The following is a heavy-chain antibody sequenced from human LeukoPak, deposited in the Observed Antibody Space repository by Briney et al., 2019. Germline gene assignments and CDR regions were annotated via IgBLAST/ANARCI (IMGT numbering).Heavy chain of an antibody. V-gene: IGHV5-51*01. Sequence: GESLKISCKGSGYSFNTYWIGWVRQMPGKGLEWMGIIYPDDSDTSYSPSFQGQVTISADKSISTAYLQWSGLKASDTAVYYCARPGRSGILYGMDVWGQGTTVIVSS. D-gene: IGHD3-10*01. CDR3: ARPGRSGILYGMDV. CDR1: GYSFNTYW. CDR2: IYPDDSDT. J-gene: IGHJ6*02.